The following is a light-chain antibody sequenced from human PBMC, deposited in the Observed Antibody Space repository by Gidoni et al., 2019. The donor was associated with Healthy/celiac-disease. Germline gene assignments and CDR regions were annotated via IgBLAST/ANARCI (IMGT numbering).Light chain of an antibody. CDR3: AAWDDSLNGWV. CDR1: SSNIGSNT. J-gene: IGLJ3*02. Sequence: QSVLTQPPSESGTPGQRVPISCSGSSSNIGSNTVNWYQQLPGTAPKLLIYSNNQRPSGVPDRFSGSKSGTSASLAISGLQSEDEADYYCAAWDDSLNGWVFGGGTKLTVL. V-gene: IGLV1-44*01. CDR2: SNN.